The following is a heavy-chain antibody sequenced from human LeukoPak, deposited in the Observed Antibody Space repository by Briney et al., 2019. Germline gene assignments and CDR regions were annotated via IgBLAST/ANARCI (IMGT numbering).Heavy chain of an antibody. CDR2: INQDGSEA. Sequence: GGSLRLSCTASGFTFTTYWMAWVRQAPGKGLEWVANINQDGSEAYYAESVRGRFTSSRDNAKNSLYLQMNSLRAEDTAVYFCSNGIYDKSPWGQGALVIVSS. V-gene: IGHV3-7*01. CDR3: SNGIYDKSP. D-gene: IGHD2/OR15-2a*01. CDR1: GFTFTTYW. J-gene: IGHJ5*02.